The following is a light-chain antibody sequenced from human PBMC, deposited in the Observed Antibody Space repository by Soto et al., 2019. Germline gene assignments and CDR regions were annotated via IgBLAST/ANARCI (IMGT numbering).Light chain of an antibody. CDR3: LQHKSYPLT. J-gene: IGKJ5*01. Sequence: DIQMTQSPSSLSASVGDRVTITCRASQGIGNDLGWYQQKPGKAPKRLIYSSFILHIGVPSRFSGSGSGTEFTLTISSLQPEDFATYYCLQHKSYPLTFGQGTRLEIK. CDR2: SSF. CDR1: QGIGND. V-gene: IGKV1-17*01.